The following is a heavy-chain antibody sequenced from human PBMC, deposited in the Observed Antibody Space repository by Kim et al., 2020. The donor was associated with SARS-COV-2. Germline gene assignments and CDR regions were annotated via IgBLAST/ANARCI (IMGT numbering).Heavy chain of an antibody. Sequence: ASVKVSCKASGYTFTSYYMHWVRQAPGQGLEWMGIINPSGGSTSYAQKFQGRVTMTRDTSTSTVYMELSSLRSEDTAVYYCARERTEGYYDSSGYYWGYYYGMDVWGQGPTVTVSS. V-gene: IGHV1-46*01. D-gene: IGHD3-22*01. CDR1: GYTFTSYY. CDR2: INPSGGST. CDR3: ARERTEGYYDSSGYYWGYYYGMDV. J-gene: IGHJ6*02.